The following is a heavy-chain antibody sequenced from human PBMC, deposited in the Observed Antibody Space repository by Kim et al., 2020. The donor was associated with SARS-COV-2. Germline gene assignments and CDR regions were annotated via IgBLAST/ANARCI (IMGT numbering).Heavy chain of an antibody. J-gene: IGHJ6*03. Sequence: SETLSLTCAVYGGSFSGYYWSWIRQPPGKGLEWIGEINHSGSTNYNPSLKSRVTISVDTSKNQFSLKLSSVTAADTAVYYCARGLGRGYSGYDSMRHPRSNGYYMDVWGKGTTVTVSS. D-gene: IGHD5-12*01. CDR2: INHSGST. CDR3: ARGLGRGYSGYDSMRHPRSNGYYMDV. V-gene: IGHV4-34*01. CDR1: GGSFSGYY.